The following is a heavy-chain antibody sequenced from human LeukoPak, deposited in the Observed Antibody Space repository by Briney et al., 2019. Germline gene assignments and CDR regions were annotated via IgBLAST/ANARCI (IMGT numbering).Heavy chain of an antibody. D-gene: IGHD1-26*01. CDR2: ISAYNGDT. CDR1: GXXFSNSG. CDR3: ARDSGTYSYFDY. V-gene: IGHV1-18*01. J-gene: IGHJ4*02. Sequence: SVKVSXXXSGXXFSNSGISWVRQAPGQGLAWMGWISAYNGDTNYAQKFQGRVTMTTDTSTSTAYMELRSLRSDDTAVYYCARDSGTYSYFDYWGQGTLVTVSS.